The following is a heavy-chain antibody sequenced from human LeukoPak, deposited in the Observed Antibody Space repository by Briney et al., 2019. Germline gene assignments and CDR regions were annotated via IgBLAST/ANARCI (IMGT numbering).Heavy chain of an antibody. V-gene: IGHV4-39*01. CDR2: IYYSGST. CDR3: ATNSSGWVFDY. CDR1: GGSFSRYY. Sequence: SETLSLTCAVYGGSFSRYYWGWIRQPPGKGLEWIGSIYYSGSTHYTPSLKSRVTISVDTPKNQFSLKLSSVTAADTAVYYCATNSSGWVFDYWGQGTQVTVSS. D-gene: IGHD6-19*01. J-gene: IGHJ4*02.